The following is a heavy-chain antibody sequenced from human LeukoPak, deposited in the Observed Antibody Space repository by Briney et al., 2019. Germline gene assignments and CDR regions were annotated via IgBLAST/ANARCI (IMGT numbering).Heavy chain of an antibody. V-gene: IGHV3-23*01. Sequence: GGSLRLSCAASGFTFSSYGMSWVRQAPGKGLEWVSAISGSGDSTYYADSVKGRFTISRDNSKNTLYLQMNSLRAEDTAVYYCAKDHGIISDYWGQGTLVTVSS. CDR3: AKDHGIISDY. D-gene: IGHD3-10*01. CDR2: ISGSGDST. J-gene: IGHJ4*02. CDR1: GFTFSSYG.